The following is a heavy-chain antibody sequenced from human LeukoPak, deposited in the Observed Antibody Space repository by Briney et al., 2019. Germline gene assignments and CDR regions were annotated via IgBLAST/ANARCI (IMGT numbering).Heavy chain of an antibody. CDR2: IYHSGST. CDR1: GGSISSSNW. J-gene: IGHJ3*02. CDR3: ASLCYDSSARTNAFDI. V-gene: IGHV4-4*02. D-gene: IGHD3-22*01. Sequence: SETLSLTCAVSGGSISSSNWWSWVRQPPGKGREWIGEIYHSGSTNYNPSLKSRVTISVDKSKNQFSLKLSSVTAADTAVYYCASLCYDSSARTNAFDIWGQGTMVTVSS.